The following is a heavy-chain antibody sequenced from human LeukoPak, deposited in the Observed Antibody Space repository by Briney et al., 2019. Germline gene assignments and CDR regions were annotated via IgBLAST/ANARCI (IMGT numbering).Heavy chain of an antibody. D-gene: IGHD5-12*01. V-gene: IGHV1-2*02. CDR2: INPNSGGT. CDR3: ARTSHYVDIAATIPYGIYYFDY. J-gene: IGHJ4*02. Sequence: ASVKVSCKASGFTFTAYHMHWVRQAPGQGLEWMGWINPNSGGTNYAQKFQGRVTMTTDTSTSTAYMELRSLRSDDTAVYYCARTSHYVDIAATIPYGIYYFDYWGQGTLVTVSS. CDR1: GFTFTAYH.